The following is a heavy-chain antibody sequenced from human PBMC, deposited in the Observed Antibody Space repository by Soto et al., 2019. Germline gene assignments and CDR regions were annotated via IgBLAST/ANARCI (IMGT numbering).Heavy chain of an antibody. CDR1: GFTFSGYS. V-gene: IGHV3-30-3*01. Sequence: LRLSCATSGFTFSGYSMHWFRQAPGKGLEWVAVTSSDGGTKFYADSVKGRFTVSRDNSKNTLYLRMNSLRAEDTAVYLCAREVVLTKWYFDNWGQGISVTVSS. CDR2: TSSDGGTK. CDR3: AREVVLTKWYFDN. J-gene: IGHJ4*02. D-gene: IGHD1-26*01.